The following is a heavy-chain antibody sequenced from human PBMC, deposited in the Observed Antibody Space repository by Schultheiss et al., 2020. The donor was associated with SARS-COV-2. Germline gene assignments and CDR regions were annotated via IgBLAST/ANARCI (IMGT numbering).Heavy chain of an antibody. D-gene: IGHD4-23*01. CDR3: ARVRGKDGMDV. CDR1: GYSVTNYD. CDR2: ISAYNGNT. J-gene: IGHJ6*02. V-gene: IGHV1-18*01. Sequence: ASVKVSCKASGYSVTNYDISWVRQAPGQGLEWMGWISAYNGNTNYTQKFQGRVTMTTDTSTSTAYMELRSLRSDDTAVYYCARVRGKDGMDVWGQGTTVTVSS.